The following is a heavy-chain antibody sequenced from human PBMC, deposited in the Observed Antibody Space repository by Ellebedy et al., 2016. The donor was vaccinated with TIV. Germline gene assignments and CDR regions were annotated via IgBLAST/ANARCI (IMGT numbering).Heavy chain of an antibody. CDR2: ISGSGDCA. CDR3: AKEQQWVVPHWTDC. V-gene: IGHV3-23*01. J-gene: IGHJ4*02. D-gene: IGHD6-19*01. CDR1: GFTFINYA. Sequence: GESLKISCAASGFTFINYAMSWVRQAPGKGLEWVSGISGSGDCAYYSYSVRGRFTISRDNSKNTLYLQMNSLRAEDTDIYYCAKEQQWVVPHWTDCWGQGTLVIVSS.